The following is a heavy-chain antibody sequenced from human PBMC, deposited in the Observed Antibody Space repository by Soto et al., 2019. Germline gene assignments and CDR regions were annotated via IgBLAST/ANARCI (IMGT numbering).Heavy chain of an antibody. Sequence: EVQLLESGGGLVQPGGSLRLSCAASGFTFRSYAMSWVRQAPGKGLEWVSVIADSRDRTYYADSVKGRFTISRDNSKNTLYLQMHSLRGEDTAVYYCTRWNGYGDLWGQGTLVTVSS. CDR1: GFTFRSYA. CDR2: IADSRDRT. CDR3: TRWNGYGDL. J-gene: IGHJ5*02. V-gene: IGHV3-23*01. D-gene: IGHD1-1*01.